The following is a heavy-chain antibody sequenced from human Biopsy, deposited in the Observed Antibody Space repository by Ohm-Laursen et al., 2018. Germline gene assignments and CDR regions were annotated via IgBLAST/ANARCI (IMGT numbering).Heavy chain of an antibody. CDR3: ARGVLVTKYITAWYGLATYPKPSGFEYRGMDV. D-gene: IGHD5-18*01. CDR1: GGSFNDYS. J-gene: IGHJ6*02. CDR2: IKQSGDT. Sequence: TLSLTCVVSGGSFNDYSWTWIRRSPGKGLEWIGEIKQSGDTKYNPSLKSRVTISADTSKNQFSLKLTSVTAADTALYFCARGVLVTKYITAWYGLATYPKPSGFEYRGMDVWGQGTTVTVSS. V-gene: IGHV4-34*01.